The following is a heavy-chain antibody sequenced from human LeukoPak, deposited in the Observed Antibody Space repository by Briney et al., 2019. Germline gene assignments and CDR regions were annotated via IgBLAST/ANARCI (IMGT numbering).Heavy chain of an antibody. V-gene: IGHV3-53*05. CDR3: AKIPYYDSSGYFDY. Sequence: GGSLRLSCAASGFTVSSNYMSWVRQAPGKGLEWVSVIYSGGSTYYADSVKGRFTISRDDSKNTLYLQMNSLRPEDTAVYFCAKIPYYDSSGYFDYWGQGTLVTVSS. CDR1: GFTVSSNY. D-gene: IGHD3-22*01. J-gene: IGHJ4*02. CDR2: IYSGGST.